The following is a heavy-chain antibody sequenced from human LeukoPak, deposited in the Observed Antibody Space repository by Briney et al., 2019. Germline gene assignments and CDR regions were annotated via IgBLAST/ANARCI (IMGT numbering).Heavy chain of an antibody. J-gene: IGHJ4*02. V-gene: IGHV3-30-3*01. CDR1: GFTFSSYA. CDR3: ARDPPTGTTGYFDY. CDR2: ISYDGSNK. Sequence: GRSLRLSCAASGFTFSSYAMHWVRQAPGKGLEWVAVISYDGSNKYYADSVKGRFTISRDNSKNTLYLQMNSLRAEDTAVYYCARDPPTGTTGYFDYWGQGTLVTVSS. D-gene: IGHD1-7*01.